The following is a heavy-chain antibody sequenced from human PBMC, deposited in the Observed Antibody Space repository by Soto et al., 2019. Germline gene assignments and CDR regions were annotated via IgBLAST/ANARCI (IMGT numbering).Heavy chain of an antibody. CDR1: GFSFSTYW. J-gene: IGHJ3*02. Sequence: EVQLVESGGGLVQPGGSLRLSCAASGFSFSTYWMNWVRQAPGKGLEWMANINQVGSGRNYVDSVKGRFTISRDNAKNSLYLQMDSLRAEDTAVYFCARDHLDTWGGSDSLDIWGHGTMVIVSS. D-gene: IGHD3-16*01. CDR3: ARDHLDTWGGSDSLDI. CDR2: INQVGSGR. V-gene: IGHV3-7*01.